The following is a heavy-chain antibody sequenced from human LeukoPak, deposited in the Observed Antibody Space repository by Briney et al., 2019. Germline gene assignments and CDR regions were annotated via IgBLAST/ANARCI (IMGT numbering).Heavy chain of an antibody. CDR3: ASTHYDSSGYFITYYFDY. Sequence: SETLSLTCTVSGGSISSYYWSWIRQPPGKGLEWIGYIYYSGSTNYNPSLKSRVTISVDTSKNQFSLKLSSVTAADTAVYYCASTHYDSSGYFITYYFDYWGQGTLVTVSS. J-gene: IGHJ4*02. D-gene: IGHD3-22*01. CDR2: IYYSGST. CDR1: GGSISSYY. V-gene: IGHV4-59*01.